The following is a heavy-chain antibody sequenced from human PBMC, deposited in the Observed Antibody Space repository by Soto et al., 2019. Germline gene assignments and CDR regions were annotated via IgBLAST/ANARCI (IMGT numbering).Heavy chain of an antibody. CDR1: GFTFSSYA. CDR2: ISGSGGST. D-gene: IGHD3-16*02. Sequence: EVQLLESGGGLVQPGGSLRLSCAASGFTFSSYAMSWVRQAPGKGLEWVSAISGSGGSTYYADSVKGRFTISRDNSKNTLYLQMNSLRAEDTAVYYSAKLSNDYYYYGMDVWGQGTTVTVSS. V-gene: IGHV3-23*01. CDR3: AKLSNDYYYYGMDV. J-gene: IGHJ6*02.